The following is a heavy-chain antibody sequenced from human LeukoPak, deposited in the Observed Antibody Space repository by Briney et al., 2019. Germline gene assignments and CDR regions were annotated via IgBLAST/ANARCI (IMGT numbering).Heavy chain of an antibody. V-gene: IGHV4-39*07. CDR2: IYYSGST. Sequence: SETLSLTCTVSGGSISSSSYYWGWIRQPPGKGLEWIGSIYYSGSTYYNPSLKSRVTISVDTSKNQFSLKLSSVTAADTAVYYCAREEVATTKHYYYYMDVWGKGTTVTVSS. CDR3: AREEVATTKHYYYYMDV. J-gene: IGHJ6*03. CDR1: GGSISSSSYY. D-gene: IGHD5-12*01.